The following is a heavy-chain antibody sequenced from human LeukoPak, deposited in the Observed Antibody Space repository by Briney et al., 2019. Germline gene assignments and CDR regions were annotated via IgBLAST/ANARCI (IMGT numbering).Heavy chain of an antibody. Sequence: GSLRLSCAASGFTFSSYGMSWVRQAPGKGLEWVSAISGSGGSTYYADSVKGRFTISRDNSKNTLYLQMNSLTVEDTAVYYCAKDIDWLAFEDWGQGTLVTVSS. CDR1: GFTFSSYG. V-gene: IGHV3-23*01. CDR2: ISGSGGST. D-gene: IGHD6-19*01. CDR3: AKDIDWLAFED. J-gene: IGHJ4*02.